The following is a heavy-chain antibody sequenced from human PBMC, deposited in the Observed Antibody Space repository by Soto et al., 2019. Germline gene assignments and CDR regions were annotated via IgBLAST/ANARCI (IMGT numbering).Heavy chain of an antibody. CDR1: GYSFTSYW. J-gene: IGHJ6*02. D-gene: IGHD2-21*02. V-gene: IGHV5-51*01. CDR3: ARDPSIVVVTGRLYYYYGMDV. CDR2: IYPGDSDT. Sequence: GESLKISCKGSGYSFTSYWIGWVRQMPGKGLEWMGIIYPGDSDTRYSPSFQGQVTISADKSISTAYLQMNSLRAEDTAVYYCARDPSIVVVTGRLYYYYGMDVWGQGTTVTVSS.